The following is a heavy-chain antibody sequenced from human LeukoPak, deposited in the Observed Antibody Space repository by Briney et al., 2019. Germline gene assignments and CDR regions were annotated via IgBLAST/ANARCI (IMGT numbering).Heavy chain of an antibody. D-gene: IGHD6-19*01. J-gene: IGHJ1*01. CDR2: ISGSGGST. CDR3: ASPEVSSGWYRREYFQH. CDR1: GFTFSSYA. V-gene: IGHV3-23*01. Sequence: QPGGSLRLSCAASGFTFSSYAMSWVRQAPGKGLEWVSGISGSGGSTYYADSVKGRFTISRDNSKNTLYLQMNSLRAEDTAEYYCASPEVSSGWYRREYFQHWGQGTLVTVSS.